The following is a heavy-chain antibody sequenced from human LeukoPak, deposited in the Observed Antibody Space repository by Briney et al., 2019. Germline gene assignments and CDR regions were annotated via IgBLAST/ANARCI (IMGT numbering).Heavy chain of an antibody. CDR3: ASGSYVWGSYRYRGFDP. V-gene: IGHV1-8*01. Sequence: ASVKVSCKAYGYTFTSYDINWVRQATRQGLEWMGWMYPNRGNTGYEQKFQGRVTMPRNTSISTAYMELRSLRSEDTAVYYCASGSYVWGSYRYRGFDPWGQGTLVTVSS. CDR2: MYPNRGNT. CDR1: GYTFTSYD. J-gene: IGHJ5*02. D-gene: IGHD3-16*02.